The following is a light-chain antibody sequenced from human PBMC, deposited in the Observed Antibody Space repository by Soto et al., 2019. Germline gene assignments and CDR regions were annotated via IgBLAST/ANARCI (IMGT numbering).Light chain of an antibody. Sequence: DIQMTQSPSTLSASVGDRVTITCRASQSISNWLAWYQQKPGKAPNLLTYEASSLEGGVPSRFSGTGSGTEFTLTISSLQPDDFATYYCQQYNSYSRTFGQGTKVEIK. CDR2: EAS. CDR1: QSISNW. J-gene: IGKJ1*01. V-gene: IGKV1-5*03. CDR3: QQYNSYSRT.